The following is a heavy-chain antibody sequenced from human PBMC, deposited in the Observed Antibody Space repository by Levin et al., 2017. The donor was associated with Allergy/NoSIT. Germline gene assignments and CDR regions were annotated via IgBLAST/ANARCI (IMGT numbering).Heavy chain of an antibody. Sequence: SQTLSLPCAVSGGSISSGGYSWSWIRQPPGKGLEWIGYIYHSGSTYYNPSLKSRVTISVDRSKNQFSLKLSSVTAADTAVYYCARTDFPNWFDPWGQGTLVTVSS. CDR3: ARTDFPNWFDP. CDR2: IYHSGST. V-gene: IGHV4-30-2*01. J-gene: IGHJ5*02. D-gene: IGHD3/OR15-3a*01. CDR1: GGSISSGGYS.